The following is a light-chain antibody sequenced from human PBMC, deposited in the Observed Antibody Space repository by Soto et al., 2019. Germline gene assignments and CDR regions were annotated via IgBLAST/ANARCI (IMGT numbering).Light chain of an antibody. V-gene: IGKV1D-16*01. CDR1: QDIGMW. CDR3: QQYSSYPT. Sequence: DIQMTQSPSSLSASVGDRVIITCRASQDIGMWLAWYQQKPGKAPKSLIYAASSLQSRVPSRFTGSGSGTYFTLTLSNMQAEDLATDYCQQYSSYPTFGGGTKVEIK. CDR2: AAS. J-gene: IGKJ4*01.